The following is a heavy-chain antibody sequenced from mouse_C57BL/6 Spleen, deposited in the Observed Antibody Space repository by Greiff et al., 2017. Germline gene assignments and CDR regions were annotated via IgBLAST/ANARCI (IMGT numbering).Heavy chain of an antibody. J-gene: IGHJ3*01. CDR2: IDPSDSET. CDR3: ARSFYSNYGAY. V-gene: IGHV1-52*01. CDR1: GYTFTSYW. D-gene: IGHD2-5*01. Sequence: QVQLQQPGAELVRPGSSVKLSCKASGYTFTSYWMHWVKQRPIQGLEWIGNIDPSDSETHYNQKFKDKATLTVDKSSSTAYMQRSSLTSEDSAVYYCARSFYSNYGAYWGQGTLVTVSA.